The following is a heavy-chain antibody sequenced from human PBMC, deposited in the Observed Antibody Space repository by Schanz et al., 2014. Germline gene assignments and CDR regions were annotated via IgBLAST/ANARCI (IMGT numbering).Heavy chain of an antibody. CDR2: ISYDGSNS. V-gene: IGHV3-30*18. J-gene: IGHJ5*02. Sequence: QVQLVESGGSVVQPGRSLRLSCAASGFSFNNYGLNWVRQAPGKGLEWVAAISYDGSNSIYADSVKGRFTISRDTSKNTMYLQMNRLKVEETALYFWDKDRNDSESPGIDYLEPWGQGTLVTVSS. CDR1: GFSFNNYG. CDR3: DKDRNDSESPGIDYLEP. D-gene: IGHD3-22*01.